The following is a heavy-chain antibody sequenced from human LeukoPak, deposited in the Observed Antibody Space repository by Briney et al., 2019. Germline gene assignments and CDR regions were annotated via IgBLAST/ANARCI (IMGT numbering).Heavy chain of an antibody. CDR2: INHSGST. D-gene: IGHD6-19*01. Sequence: PSETLSLTCAVYGGSFSGYYWSWIRQPPGKGLEWIGEINHSGSTNYNPSLKSRVTISVDTSKNQFSLKLSSVTAADTAVYYCARIPYPKRSYSSGWYWGYYFDYWGQGTLVTVSS. V-gene: IGHV4-34*01. J-gene: IGHJ4*02. CDR1: GGSFSGYY. CDR3: ARIPYPKRSYSSGWYWGYYFDY.